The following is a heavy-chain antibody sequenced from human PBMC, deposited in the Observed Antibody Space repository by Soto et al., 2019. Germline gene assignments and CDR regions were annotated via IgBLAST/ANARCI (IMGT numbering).Heavy chain of an antibody. J-gene: IGHJ6*02. Sequence: SVAVCCAACGGTLSSYASSCVRQAHGQGLEWMGGIIPIFGTANYAQKFQGRVTITADESTSTAYMELSSLRSEDTAVYYCASGSPPEDDYHGMDGRGQGTTVTVSS. CDR3: ASGSPPEDDYHGMDG. V-gene: IGHV1-69*13. CDR1: GGTLSSYA. D-gene: IGHD5-12*01. CDR2: IIPIFGTA.